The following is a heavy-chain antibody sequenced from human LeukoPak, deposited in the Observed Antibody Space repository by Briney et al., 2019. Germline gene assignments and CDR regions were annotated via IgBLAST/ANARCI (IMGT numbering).Heavy chain of an antibody. J-gene: IGHJ6*02. D-gene: IGHD4-11*01. V-gene: IGHV4-4*07. Sequence: SETLSLTCTVSGGSISSYYWSWIRQPAGKGLEWIGRIYTSGSTNYNPSLKSRVTMSVDTSKNQFSLKLSSVTAADTAVYYCARVRLQTYYYYYYGMDVWGQGTTVTVSS. CDR3: ARVRLQTYYYYYYGMDV. CDR1: GGSISSYY. CDR2: IYTSGST.